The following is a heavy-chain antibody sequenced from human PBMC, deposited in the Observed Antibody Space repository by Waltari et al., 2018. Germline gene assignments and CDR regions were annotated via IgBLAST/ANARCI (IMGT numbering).Heavy chain of an antibody. D-gene: IGHD6-19*01. V-gene: IGHV4-39*01. Sequence: QLQLQESGPGLVKPSETLSLTCTVSGGSISSSSYYWGWIRQPPGKGLEWIGSIYYSGGTYYNPSLKSRGTISVDTSKNQFSLKLSSVTAADTAVYYCASFLDPHYSSGWYIFDYWGQGTLVTVSS. J-gene: IGHJ4*02. CDR1: GGSISSSSYY. CDR3: ASFLDPHYSSGWYIFDY. CDR2: IYYSGGT.